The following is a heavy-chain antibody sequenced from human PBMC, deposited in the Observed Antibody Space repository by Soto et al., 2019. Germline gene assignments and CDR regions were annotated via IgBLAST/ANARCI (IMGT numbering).Heavy chain of an antibody. V-gene: IGHV3-23*01. CDR1: GFTFSIYA. D-gene: IGHD4-17*01. Sequence: EVQLLESGGGLVQPGGSLRLSCAASGFTFSIYAISWVRQAPGMGLEWVSVINGGGEITYYADSVTGRFTISRDNSKNTLYLYMNSLRAADPAVYYWAKERYTVPSRYFDYLGQGTPVTVSS. J-gene: IGHJ4*02. CDR3: AKERYTVPSRYFDY. CDR2: INGGGEIT.